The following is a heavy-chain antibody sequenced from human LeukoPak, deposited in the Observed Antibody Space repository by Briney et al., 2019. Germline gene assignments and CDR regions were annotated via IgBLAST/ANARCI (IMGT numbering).Heavy chain of an antibody. CDR3: ARDPSSYGDYEGDAFDI. CDR1: GGSISSSSYY. CDR2: IYYSGST. J-gene: IGHJ3*02. Sequence: PSETLSLTCTVSGGSISSSSYYWGWIRQPPGKGLEWIGSIYYSGSTYYNPSLKSRVTISVDTSKNQLSLKLSSVTAADTAVYYCARDPSSYGDYEGDAFDIWGQGTMVTVSS. V-gene: IGHV4-39*07. D-gene: IGHD4-17*01.